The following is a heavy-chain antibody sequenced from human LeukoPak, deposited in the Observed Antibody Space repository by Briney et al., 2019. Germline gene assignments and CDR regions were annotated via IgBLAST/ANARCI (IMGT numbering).Heavy chain of an antibody. D-gene: IGHD2-2*01. CDR2: IIPIFGTA. CDR1: GGTFSSYA. CDR3: ARERGYCSSTSCYPPDAFDI. Sequence: SVKVSCKASGGTFSSYAISWVRQAPGQGLEWMGGIIPIFGTANYAQKFQGRVTITAGESTSTAYMELSSLRSEDTAVYYCARERGYCSSTSCYPPDAFDIWGQGTMVTVSS. J-gene: IGHJ3*02. V-gene: IGHV1-69*13.